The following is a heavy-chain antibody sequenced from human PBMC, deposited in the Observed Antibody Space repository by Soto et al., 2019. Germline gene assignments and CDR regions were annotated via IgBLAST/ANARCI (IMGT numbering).Heavy chain of an antibody. CDR1: GGSFSGYY. V-gene: IGHV4-34*01. J-gene: IGHJ3*02. CDR2: INHSGST. CDR3: ARGLADDAFDI. Sequence: SETLSLTCAVYGGSFSGYYWSWIRQPPGKGLEWIGEINHSGSTNYNPSLKSRVTISVDTSKNQFSPKLSSVTAADTAVYYCARGLADDAFDIWGQGTMVTVSS.